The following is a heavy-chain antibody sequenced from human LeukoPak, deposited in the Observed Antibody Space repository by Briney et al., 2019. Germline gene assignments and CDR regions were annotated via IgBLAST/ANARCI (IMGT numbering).Heavy chain of an antibody. V-gene: IGHV1-24*01. J-gene: IGHJ3*02. CDR3: ATTEMATIDAFDI. D-gene: IGHD5-24*01. CDR1: GYSFTSYW. CDR2: FDPEDGET. Sequence: GESLKISCKGSGYSFTSYWIGWVRQAPGKGLEWMGGFDPEDGETIYAQKFQGRVTMTEDTSTDTAYMELSSLRSEDTAVYYCATTEMATIDAFDIWGQGTMVTVSS.